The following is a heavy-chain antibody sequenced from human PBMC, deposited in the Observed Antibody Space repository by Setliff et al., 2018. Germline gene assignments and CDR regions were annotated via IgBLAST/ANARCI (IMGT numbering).Heavy chain of an antibody. CDR2: ISAYNGNT. V-gene: IGHV1-18*01. CDR3: VRSGKFGMRFWFDQ. D-gene: IGHD1-26*01. CDR1: GYTFTSYG. Sequence: ASVKVSCKASGYTFTSYGISWVRQAPGQGLDWMGWISAYNGNTNYVQKLQGRVTMTTDTSTSTAYMELSSLTSDDTAFYYCVRSGKFGMRFWFDQWGQGTLVTVSS. J-gene: IGHJ5*02.